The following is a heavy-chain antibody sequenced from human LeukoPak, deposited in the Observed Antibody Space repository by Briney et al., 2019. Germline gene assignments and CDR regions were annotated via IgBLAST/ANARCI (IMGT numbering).Heavy chain of an antibody. J-gene: IGHJ4*02. CDR2: IKSKTDGGTT. Sequence: GGSLRLSCAASGFTFSNARMSWVRQAPGKGLEWVGRIKSKTDGGTTDYAAHVKGRFTISRDDSKNTLYLQMNSLKLGVTAVYYCSTVAPVDYWGQGTLVTVSS. CDR3: STVAPVDY. CDR1: GFTFSNAR. V-gene: IGHV3-15*01.